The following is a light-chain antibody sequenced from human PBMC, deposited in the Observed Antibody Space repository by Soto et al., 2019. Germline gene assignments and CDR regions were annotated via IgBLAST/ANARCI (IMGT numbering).Light chain of an antibody. CDR2: DSD. J-gene: IGLJ2*01. Sequence: QSVLTQPPSVSAAPGQKVTISCSGSSANIGSNYVSWYQHLPGTAPKLVIYDSDKRPSEIPDRFSGSKSGTSATLDITGLQTGDEADYYWGAWDGSLSVVLFGGGTKPTVL. CDR3: GAWDGSLSVVL. CDR1: SANIGSNY. V-gene: IGLV1-51*01.